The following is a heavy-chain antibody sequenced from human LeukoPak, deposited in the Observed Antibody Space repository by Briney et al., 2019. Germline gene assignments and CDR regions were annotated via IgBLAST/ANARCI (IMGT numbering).Heavy chain of an antibody. CDR1: GFTFSSYW. CDR3: ARLFSGRNDARFDP. J-gene: IGHJ5*02. Sequence: PGGSLRLSCAASGFTFSSYWMSWVRQAPGKGLEWVANIKQDGSEKYYVDSVKGRFTISRDNAKNSLYLQMNSLRAEDTAVYYCARLFSGRNDARFDPWGQGTLVTVSS. CDR2: IKQDGSEK. V-gene: IGHV3-7*01. D-gene: IGHD1-1*01.